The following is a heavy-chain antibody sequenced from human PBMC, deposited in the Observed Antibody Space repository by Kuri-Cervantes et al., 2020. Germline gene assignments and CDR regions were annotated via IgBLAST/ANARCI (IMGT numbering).Heavy chain of an antibody. CDR2: ISSSSSTI. D-gene: IGHD3-22*01. V-gene: IGHV3-48*02. J-gene: IGHJ4*02. CDR3: ARGNRHFYDSSGLNFDY. CDR1: EFIFSSYS. Sequence: GESLMISCAASEFIFSSYSINWVRQAPGEGLERVSYISSSSSTIYYADSVKGRFTISRDNAKNSMYLQMNSLRDEDTAVYYCARGNRHFYDSSGLNFDYWGQGTLVTVSS.